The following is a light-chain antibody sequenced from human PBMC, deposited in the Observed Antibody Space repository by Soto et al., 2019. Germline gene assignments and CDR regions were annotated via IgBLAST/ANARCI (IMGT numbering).Light chain of an antibody. CDR2: AAS. CDR1: QGISSY. V-gene: IGKV1-9*01. Sequence: IQLTQSPSSLYASVGDRVTIACRASQGISSYLACYQQKPGKAPKLLIYAASTLQSGVPSRFSGSGAGTEFTLTISSLQPEDFATYYCQQLNSYPRTFGQGTKVEIK. CDR3: QQLNSYPRT. J-gene: IGKJ1*01.